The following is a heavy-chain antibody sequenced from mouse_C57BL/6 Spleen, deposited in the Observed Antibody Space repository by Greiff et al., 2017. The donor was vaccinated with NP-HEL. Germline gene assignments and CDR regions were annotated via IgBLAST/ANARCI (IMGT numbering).Heavy chain of an antibody. D-gene: IGHD1-1*01. J-gene: IGHJ4*01. CDR2: ISSGSSTI. Sequence: EVKLMESGGGLVKPGGSLKLSCAASGFTFSDYGMHWVRQAPEKGLEWVAYISSGSSTIYYADTVKGRFTISRDNAKNTLFLQMTSLRSEDTAMYYCARRYYGSSYAMDYWGEGTSGTVSS. CDR1: GFTFSDYG. CDR3: ARRYYGSSYAMDY. V-gene: IGHV5-17*01.